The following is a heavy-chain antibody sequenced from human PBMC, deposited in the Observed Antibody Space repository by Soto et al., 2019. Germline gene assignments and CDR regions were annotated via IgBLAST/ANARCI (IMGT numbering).Heavy chain of an antibody. CDR2: ISSSSSYI. CDR1: GCTFSSYI. V-gene: IGHV3-21*01. J-gene: IGHJ4*02. Sequence: PEGSLRLSCAASGCTFSSYIMNWVRQAPGKALEWVSSISSSSSYIYYADSVKGRFTISRDNAKNSLYLQMTSLRAEDTAVYYCERGRQMNDILTGYPWESRRPETWWGEYLGQGTLLTVST. CDR3: ERGRQMNDILTGYPWESRRPETWWGEY. D-gene: IGHD3-9*01.